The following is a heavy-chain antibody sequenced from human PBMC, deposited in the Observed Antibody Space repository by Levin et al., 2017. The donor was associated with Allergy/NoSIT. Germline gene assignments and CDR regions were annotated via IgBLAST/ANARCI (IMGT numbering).Heavy chain of an antibody. V-gene: IGHV4-31*03. CDR1: GGSISSGGYY. J-gene: IGHJ3*02. D-gene: IGHD5-24*01. CDR3: ARLVGPRWQDAFDI. Sequence: SQTLSLTCTVSGGSISSGGYYWSWIRQHPGKGLEWIGYIYYSGSTYYNPSLKSRVTISVDTSKNQFSLKLSSVTAADTAVYYCARLVGPRWQDAFDIWGQGTMVTVSS. CDR2: IYYSGST.